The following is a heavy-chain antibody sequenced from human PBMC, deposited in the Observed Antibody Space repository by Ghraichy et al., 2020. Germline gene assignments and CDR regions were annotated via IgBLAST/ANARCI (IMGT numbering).Heavy chain of an antibody. CDR2: TYFRSKWFH. Sequence: SQTLSLTCAISGDSVSSNSAAWNWIRQSPSRGLEWLGRTYFRSKWFHEYAVAVKSRISVDPDTSKNPFSLRLNSVTPEDTAVYYCARDHYTSTWRDYYGMDVWGQGTTVTVSS. V-gene: IGHV6-1*01. CDR1: GDSVSSNSAA. CDR3: ARDHYTSTWRDYYGMDV. D-gene: IGHD3-3*01. J-gene: IGHJ6*02.